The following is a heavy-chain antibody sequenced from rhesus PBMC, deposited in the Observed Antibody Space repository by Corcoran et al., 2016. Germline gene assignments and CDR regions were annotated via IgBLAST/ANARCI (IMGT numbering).Heavy chain of an antibody. D-gene: IGHD3-3*01. CDR3: ARDRPFLDWLLFDC. Sequence: EVQLVESGGGLAKPGGSLRLSCAGSGFTFSDYYMDWVRQALGKGLEWVSRISKGGGSTWYADSVKGRLTISRENAQTTLYFHINNLRAEDRAVYYCARDRPFLDWLLFDCWSQGVLVTVSS. V-gene: IGHV3-178*01. CDR2: ISKGGGST. CDR1: GFTFSDYY. J-gene: IGHJ4*01.